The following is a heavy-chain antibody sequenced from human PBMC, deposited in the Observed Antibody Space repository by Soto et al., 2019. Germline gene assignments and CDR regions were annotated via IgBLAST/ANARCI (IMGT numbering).Heavy chain of an antibody. D-gene: IGHD1-26*01. V-gene: IGHV1-69*01. J-gene: IGHJ4*02. Sequence: QVQLVQSGAEVKKPGSSVKVSCKPTGGSFTNYIFDWVRQAPGQGVEWMGGIIPMFGTPKYAQTFQDRVTISADVSTGTAYMELTSLRFDDTAVYYCARGRDQPPVGLYFDSWGEGTQVTVAS. CDR3: ARGRDQPPVGLYFDS. CDR2: IIPMFGTP. CDR1: GGSFTNYI.